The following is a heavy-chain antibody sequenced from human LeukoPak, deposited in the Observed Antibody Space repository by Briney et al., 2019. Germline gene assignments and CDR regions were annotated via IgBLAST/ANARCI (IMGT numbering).Heavy chain of an antibody. Sequence: GGSLRLSCAASKFTFSDYSMSWVRQAPGKGLEWVSGISWDGDKTTYADSVKGQFTISRDNAKNSLYLQMNGLISVDTAFYYCARRAESEGPYFDYWGQGTLVTVSS. J-gene: IGHJ4*02. CDR3: ARRAESEGPYFDY. CDR1: KFTFSDYS. CDR2: ISWDGDKT. V-gene: IGHV3-20*04.